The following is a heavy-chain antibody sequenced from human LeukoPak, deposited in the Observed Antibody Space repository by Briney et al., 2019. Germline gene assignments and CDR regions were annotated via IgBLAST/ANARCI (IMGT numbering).Heavy chain of an antibody. CDR1: DTSINTYY. CDR2: IYTTGTT. CDR3: AKVAKYYYGSETYFFFDH. D-gene: IGHD3-10*01. J-gene: IGHJ4*02. Sequence: PSETLSLTCTVSDTSINTYYWSWIRQPAGKGLEWIGHIYTTGTTNYNPSLKSRVTMSIDTSKNQFSLNLRSVTAADTAMYYCAKVAKYYYGSETYFFFDHWGQGTLVTVSS. V-gene: IGHV4-4*07.